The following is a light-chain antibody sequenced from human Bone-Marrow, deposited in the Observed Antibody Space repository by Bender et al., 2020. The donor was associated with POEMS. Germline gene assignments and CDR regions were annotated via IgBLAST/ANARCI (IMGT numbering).Light chain of an antibody. CDR2: DVN. V-gene: IGLV2-14*03. J-gene: IGLJ2*01. Sequence: QSALTQPASVSGSPGHSITISCTGTYSDIGGYNYVSWYQQHPGKAPKLIIYDVNIRPSGVSNRFSGSKSGNTASLTISGLQAGDEADYYCSSYDGTTLVLFGGGTKLTVL. CDR3: SSYDGTTLVL. CDR1: YSDIGGYNY.